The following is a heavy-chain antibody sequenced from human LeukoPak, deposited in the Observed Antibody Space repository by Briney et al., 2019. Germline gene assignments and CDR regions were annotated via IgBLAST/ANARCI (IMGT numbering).Heavy chain of an antibody. CDR3: ARDSAGNDY. Sequence: GGSLRLSCAASGFTYRTHWMSGVHQAPGKGLEWVANIRQDGRKKYYIDAVKGRCGIPRDNAKTSLYLQMNSLRAEDTAMYYCARDSAGNDYWGQGTLVTVSS. CDR1: GFTYRTHW. V-gene: IGHV3-7*01. J-gene: IGHJ4*02. CDR2: IRQDGRKK. D-gene: IGHD6-13*01.